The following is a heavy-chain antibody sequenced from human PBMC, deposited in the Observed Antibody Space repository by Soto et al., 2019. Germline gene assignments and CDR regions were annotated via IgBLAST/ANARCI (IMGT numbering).Heavy chain of an antibody. CDR1: GGSFSGYY. J-gene: IGHJ6*02. V-gene: IGHV4-34*01. D-gene: IGHD4-17*01. CDR2: INHSGRT. Sequence: NPSETLSLTCAVYGGSFSGYYWSWIRQPPGKGLEWIGEINHSGRTNYNPSLKSRVTISVDTSKNQFSLKLSSVTAADTAVFYCARVRTVTETFYYYYGMDVWGQGTTVTVSS. CDR3: ARVRTVTETFYYYYGMDV.